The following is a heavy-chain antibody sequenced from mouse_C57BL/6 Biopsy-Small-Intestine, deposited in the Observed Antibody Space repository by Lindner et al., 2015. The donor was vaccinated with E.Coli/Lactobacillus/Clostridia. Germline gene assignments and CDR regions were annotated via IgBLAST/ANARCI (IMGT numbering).Heavy chain of an antibody. CDR3: ARSFEHGSSYKAWFAY. V-gene: IGHV1-42*01. Sequence: VQLQESGPELVKPGASVKISCKTSGYSFTGYYMSWVKLSPEKSLEWIGEIYPSTGGTTYNQKFKGKATMTEDKSSSTAYMELKSLTSEDSAVYYCARSFEHGSSYKAWFAYWGQGTLVTVSA. D-gene: IGHD1-1*01. CDR1: GYSFTGYY. J-gene: IGHJ3*01. CDR2: IYPSTGGT.